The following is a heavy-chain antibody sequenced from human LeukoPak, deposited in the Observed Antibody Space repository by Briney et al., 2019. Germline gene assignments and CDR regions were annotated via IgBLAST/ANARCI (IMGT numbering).Heavy chain of an antibody. D-gene: IGHD2-2*01. Sequence: PSETLSLTCTVSGGSISSYYWSWIRQPPGKGLEWIGYIYYSGSTNYDPSLKSRVTISVDTSKNQFSLKLSSVTAADTAVYYCARESSTSVGPKYFQHWGQGTLVTVSS. CDR1: GGSISSYY. CDR3: ARESSTSVGPKYFQH. V-gene: IGHV4-59*01. CDR2: IYYSGST. J-gene: IGHJ1*01.